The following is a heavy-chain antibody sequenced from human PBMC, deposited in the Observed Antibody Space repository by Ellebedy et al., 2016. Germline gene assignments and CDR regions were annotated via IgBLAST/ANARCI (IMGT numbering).Heavy chain of an antibody. D-gene: IGHD3-22*01. Sequence: ASVKVSXXASGYTITGYYVHWVRQAPGQGLEWMGIINPSGDTTISARKFQGRLTMTRDTSASTAYMELRSLRSDDTAVYYCARDRPWYYDSSGYYPSSPTGDYWGQGTLVTVSS. V-gene: IGHV1-46*01. J-gene: IGHJ4*02. CDR3: ARDRPWYYDSSGYYPSSPTGDY. CDR2: INPSGDTT. CDR1: GYTITGYY.